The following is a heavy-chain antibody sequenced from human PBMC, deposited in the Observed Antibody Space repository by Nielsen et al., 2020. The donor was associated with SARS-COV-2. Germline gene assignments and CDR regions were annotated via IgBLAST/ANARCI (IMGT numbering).Heavy chain of an antibody. D-gene: IGHD3-10*01. CDR2: IYYSGST. J-gene: IGHJ4*02. CDR1: GGSISSYY. Sequence: SETLSLTCTVSGGSISSYYWSWIRQPPGKGLEWIGYIYYSGSTNYNPSLKSRVTISVDTSKNQFSLKLSSVTAADTAVYYCARSGELGYYFDYWGQGTLVTVSS. V-gene: IGHV4-59*12. CDR3: ARSGELGYYFDY.